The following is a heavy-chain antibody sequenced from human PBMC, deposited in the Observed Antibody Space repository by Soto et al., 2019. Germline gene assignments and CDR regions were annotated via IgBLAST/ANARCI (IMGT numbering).Heavy chain of an antibody. J-gene: IGHJ4*02. D-gene: IGHD1-26*01. CDR1: SGSVTSGPYY. V-gene: IGHV4-61*01. Sequence: QVQLQESGPGLVKPSELISLTCTVSSGSVTSGPYYWTWIRQPPGKGLEWIGCVYYTGNTNYKPPLYCRVMMSLDTSKTQFSLMLRSVTAAATALYYCARGVGDIVHYFDYWGRGTLVTVYS. CDR2: VYYTGNT. CDR3: ARGVGDIVHYFDY.